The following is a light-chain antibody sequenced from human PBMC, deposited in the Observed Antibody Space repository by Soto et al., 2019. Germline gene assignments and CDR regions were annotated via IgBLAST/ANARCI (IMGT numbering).Light chain of an antibody. CDR3: QVWDSSSDHYV. Sequence: VAPRLTARITCGRNNIRSKSVHWYQQKPGQAPVLVVYADSDRASGIPARFSGSNSGNPATLTISGAEAGAEADYYCQVWDSSSDHYVFGTGTKVNV. CDR1: NIRSKS. J-gene: IGLJ1*01. V-gene: IGLV3-21*02. CDR2: ADS.